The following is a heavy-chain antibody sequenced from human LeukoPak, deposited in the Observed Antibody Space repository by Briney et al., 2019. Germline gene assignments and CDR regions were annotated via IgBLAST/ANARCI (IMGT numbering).Heavy chain of an antibody. CDR3: ARSQWKSRGITGTRGAFDI. D-gene: IGHD1-7*01. V-gene: IGHV4-39*07. CDR2: IYYSGST. CDR1: GGSISSSSYY. J-gene: IGHJ3*02. Sequence: PSETLSLTCTVSGGSISSSSYYWGWIRQPPGKGLEWIGSIYYSGSTYYNPSLKSRVTISVDTSKNQFSLKLSSVTAADTAVYYCARSQWKSRGITGTRGAFDIWGQGTMVTVSS.